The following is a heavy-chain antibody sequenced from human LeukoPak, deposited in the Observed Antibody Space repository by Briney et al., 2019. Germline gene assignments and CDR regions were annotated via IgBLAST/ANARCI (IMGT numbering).Heavy chain of an antibody. Sequence: PGGSLRLSCTAPGFTFSNFWMGWVRQAPGKGLEWVANIKQDGSKKSYVDSVKGRFTISRDNAKNSLYLQMNSLRAEDTAIYYCTRVGYIDEGIDYWGQGTLVTVSS. CDR2: IKQDGSKK. V-gene: IGHV3-7*04. D-gene: IGHD5-24*01. CDR1: GFTFSNFW. J-gene: IGHJ4*02. CDR3: TRVGYIDEGIDY.